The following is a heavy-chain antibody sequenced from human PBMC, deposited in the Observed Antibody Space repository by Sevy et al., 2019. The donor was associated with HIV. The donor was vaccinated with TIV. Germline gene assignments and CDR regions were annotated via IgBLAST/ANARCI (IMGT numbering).Heavy chain of an antibody. V-gene: IGHV3-23*01. CDR3: AKRVAGALAALDI. D-gene: IGHD3-10*01. CDR1: GFTFRNYV. J-gene: IGHJ3*02. Sequence: GESLKISCAASGFTFRNYVMNWVRQPPGQGLEWVSVISDGGGTTYYADSVKGRFTISRDDSKSTLYLQMNSLRVEDTAVYFCAKRVAGALAALDIWGQGTMVTVSS. CDR2: ISDGGGTT.